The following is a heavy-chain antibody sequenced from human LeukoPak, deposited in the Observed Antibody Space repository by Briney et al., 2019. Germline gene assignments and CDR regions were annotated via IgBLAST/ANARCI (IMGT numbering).Heavy chain of an antibody. Sequence: GGSLRLSCAASGINFITYALHWVRQAPGKGLEWVAVISDDGSNKYYADSVKGRFTISRDNSKNTLYLQMNSLRAEDTAVYYCARSYYYDSSGASYFFGGQGTLVTVSS. CDR3: ARSYYYDSSGASYFF. CDR1: GINFITYA. CDR2: ISDDGSNK. V-gene: IGHV3-30-3*01. J-gene: IGHJ4*02. D-gene: IGHD3-22*01.